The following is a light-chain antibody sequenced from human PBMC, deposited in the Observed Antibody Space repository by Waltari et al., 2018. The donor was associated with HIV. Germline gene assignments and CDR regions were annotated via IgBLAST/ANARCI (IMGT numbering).Light chain of an antibody. CDR1: RSDVGGYNY. CDR3: CSYAGSSTYV. CDR2: DVS. Sequence: QSALTQPASVSGSPGQSITISCTGTRSDVGGYNYVSWYQQTPGKAPKLMIYDVSKRPSGVSNRFSGSKSGNTASLTISGLQAEDEADYCCCSYAGSSTYVFGTGTKVTVL. J-gene: IGLJ1*01. V-gene: IGLV2-23*02.